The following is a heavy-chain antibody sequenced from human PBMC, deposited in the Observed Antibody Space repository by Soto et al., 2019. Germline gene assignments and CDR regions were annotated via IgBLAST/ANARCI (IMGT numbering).Heavy chain of an antibody. CDR2: TYDRSKLYN. J-gene: IGHJ6*04. CDR1: GDSVAINIAP. V-gene: IGHV6-1*01. CDR3: ARDTPPYGLGV. Sequence: SQTLSLTCAISGDSVAINIAPLNWTSQSPSRGLDGLRMTYDRSKLYNDYAVSVNSRITISPDTSKNPFSLQLHTVTPDDTALFSCARDTPPYGLGVWGKGTTVSVSS.